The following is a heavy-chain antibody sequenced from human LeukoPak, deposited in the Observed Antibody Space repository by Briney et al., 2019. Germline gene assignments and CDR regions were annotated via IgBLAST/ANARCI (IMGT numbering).Heavy chain of an antibody. D-gene: IGHD3-22*01. CDR2: IYTSGSP. J-gene: IGHJ4*02. CDR3: ARTPFYYDSSAYYPLLERYYFDY. CDR1: GGSISSYF. V-gene: IGHV4-4*07. Sequence: ASETLSLTCTVSGGSISSYFWSWIRQPAGKGLEWIGRIYTSGSPNYNPSLKSRVTMSVDTSKTQFSLKLRSVTAADTAVYYCARTPFYYDSSAYYPLLERYYFDYWGQETLVTVSS.